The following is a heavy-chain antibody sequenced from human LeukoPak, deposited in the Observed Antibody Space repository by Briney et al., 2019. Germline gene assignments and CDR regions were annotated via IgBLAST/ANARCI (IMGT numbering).Heavy chain of an antibody. CDR1: GFTFSTYA. V-gene: IGHV3-7*01. Sequence: GGSLRLSCAASGFTFSTYAMNWVRQAPGKGPEWVANIKQEGGEKYYVDSVKGRFTISRDNAKNSLYLQMNSLRAEDTAVYYCARDRGFGQADVWGKGTTVTVSS. CDR3: ARDRGFGQADV. CDR2: IKQEGGEK. D-gene: IGHD3-10*01. J-gene: IGHJ6*04.